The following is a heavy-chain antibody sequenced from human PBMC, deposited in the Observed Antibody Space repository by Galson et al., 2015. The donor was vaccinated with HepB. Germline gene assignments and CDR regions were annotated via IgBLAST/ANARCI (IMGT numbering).Heavy chain of an antibody. Sequence: SLRLSCAASGFTFSSYGMHWVRQAPGKGLEWVAFIRYDGSNKYYADSVKGRFTISRDNSKNTLYLQMNSLRAEDTAVYYCANEDGYKGHDAFDIWGQGTMVTVSS. J-gene: IGHJ3*02. V-gene: IGHV3-30*02. CDR1: GFTFSSYG. D-gene: IGHD5-24*01. CDR3: ANEDGYKGHDAFDI. CDR2: IRYDGSNK.